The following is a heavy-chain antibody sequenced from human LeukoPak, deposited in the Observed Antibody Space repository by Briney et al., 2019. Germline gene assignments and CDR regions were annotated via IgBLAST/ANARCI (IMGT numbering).Heavy chain of an antibody. D-gene: IGHD2-21*01. J-gene: IGHJ4*02. CDR1: GFTFSSYA. CDR2: ISGSGGST. Sequence: GGSLRLSCAASGFTFSSYAMSWVRQAPGKGLEWVSAISGSGGSTYYADSVKGRFTISRDNSKNTLYLQMNSLRAEDTAVYYCARFGGACGGDCYSPFDYWGQGTLVTVSS. V-gene: IGHV3-23*01. CDR3: ARFGGACGGDCYSPFDY.